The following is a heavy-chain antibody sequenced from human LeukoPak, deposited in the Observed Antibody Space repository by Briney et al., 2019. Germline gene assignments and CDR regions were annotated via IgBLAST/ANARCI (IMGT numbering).Heavy chain of an antibody. CDR2: ISGSGGST. V-gene: IGHV3-23*01. CDR1: GFTVTNYW. CDR3: AKEVEGYSGPYYYYGMDV. Sequence: GGSLRLSCTTSGFTVTNYWMHWVRQAPGKGLVWVSAISGSGGSTYYADSVKGRFTISRDNSKNTLYLQMNSLRAEDTAVYYCAKEVEGYSGPYYYYGMDVWGQGTTVTVSS. J-gene: IGHJ6*02. D-gene: IGHD6-13*01.